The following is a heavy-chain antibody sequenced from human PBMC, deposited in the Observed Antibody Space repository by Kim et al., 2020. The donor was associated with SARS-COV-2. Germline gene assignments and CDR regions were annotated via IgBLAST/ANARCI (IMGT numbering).Heavy chain of an antibody. J-gene: IGHJ2*01. CDR2: ISSSSSYI. D-gene: IGHD1-26*01. V-gene: IGHV3-21*01. Sequence: GGSLRLSCAASGFTFSSYSMNWVRQAPGKGLEWVSSISSSSSYIYYADSVKGRFTISRDNAKNSLYLQMNSLRAEDTAAYYCAGGERGDEYWYFDLWGRGTLVTVSS. CDR3: AGGERGDEYWYFDL. CDR1: GFTFSSYS.